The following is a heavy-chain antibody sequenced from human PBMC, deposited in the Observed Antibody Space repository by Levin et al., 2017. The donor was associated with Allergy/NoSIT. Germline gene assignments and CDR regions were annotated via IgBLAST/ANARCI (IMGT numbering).Heavy chain of an antibody. J-gene: IGHJ3*02. Sequence: NSSETLSLTCTVSGGSISSYYWSWIRQPPGKGLEWIGYIYYSGSTNYNPSLKSRVTISVDTSKNQFSLKLSSVTAADTAVCYCARVMGWLQIGGGAFDIWGQGTMVTVSS. CDR1: GGSISSYY. CDR3: ARVMGWLQIGGGAFDI. D-gene: IGHD5-24*01. V-gene: IGHV4-59*08. CDR2: IYYSGST.